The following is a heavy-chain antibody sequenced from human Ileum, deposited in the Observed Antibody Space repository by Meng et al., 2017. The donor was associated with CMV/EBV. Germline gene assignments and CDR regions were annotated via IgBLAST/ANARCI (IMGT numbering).Heavy chain of an antibody. Sequence: QVHLPESGPRLVKPSQTLSLTCSFSGGSIGSYYWIWIRQPQGKGLDWIVYSYDSGSTNHTPSLKSRVTISVDTSKNQFTLNLSSVTAADTAVYYCAKGGWSLDYWGQGTLVTVSS. V-gene: IGHV4-4*08. CDR2: SYDSGST. CDR1: GGSIGSYY. J-gene: IGHJ4*02. D-gene: IGHD2-15*01. CDR3: AKGGWSLDY.